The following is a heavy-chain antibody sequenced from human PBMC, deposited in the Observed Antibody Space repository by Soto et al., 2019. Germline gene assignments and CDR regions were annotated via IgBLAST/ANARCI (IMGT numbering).Heavy chain of an antibody. V-gene: IGHV1-3*01. CDR2: INAGNGNT. CDR3: ARVLWCGYSSRNMDV. CDR1: GYTFTIYA. Sequence: ASLKVSCKASGYTFTIYAMHWVRQAPGQRLEWMGWINAGNGNTKYSQKFQGRVTITRDTSASTAYMELSSLRSEDTAVYYCARVLWCGYSSRNMDVWGKGTTVTVSS. J-gene: IGHJ6*04. D-gene: IGHD6-13*01.